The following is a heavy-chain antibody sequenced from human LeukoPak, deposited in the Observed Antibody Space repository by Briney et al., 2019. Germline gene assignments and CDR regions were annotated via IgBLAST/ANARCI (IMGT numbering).Heavy chain of an antibody. CDR2: INHSGST. CDR1: GGSFSGYY. D-gene: IGHD2-2*01. J-gene: IGHJ5*02. Sequence: SETLSLTCAVYGGSFSGYYWSWIRLPPGKGLEWIGEINHSGSTNYNPSLKSRVTISVDTSKNQFSLKLSSVTAADTAVYYCARIYCSSTSCHAPPWGQGTLVTVSS. CDR3: ARIYCSSTSCHAPP. V-gene: IGHV4-34*01.